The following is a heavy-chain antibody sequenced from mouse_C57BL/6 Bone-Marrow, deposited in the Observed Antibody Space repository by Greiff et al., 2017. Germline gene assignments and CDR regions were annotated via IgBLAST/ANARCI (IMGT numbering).Heavy chain of an antibody. CDR1: GYTFTSYG. CDR2: IYPRSGNT. Sequence: VKLMESGAELARPGASVKMSCKATGYTFTSYGLSWVKQRTGQGLEWIGEIYPRSGNTYYNEKFKGKATLTADKSSSTAYMELRSLTSEDSAVYFCARWDCYLRSAWFAYWGQGTLFTVSA. V-gene: IGHV1-81*01. D-gene: IGHD2-3*01. J-gene: IGHJ3*01. CDR3: ARWDCYLRSAWFAY.